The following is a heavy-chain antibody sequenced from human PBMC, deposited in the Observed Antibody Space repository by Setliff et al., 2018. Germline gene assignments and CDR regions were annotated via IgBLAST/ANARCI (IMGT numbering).Heavy chain of an antibody. CDR1: GGSFSGYF. D-gene: IGHD3-10*01. J-gene: IGHJ4*02. CDR3: ARGSEYYYGSGTIDS. V-gene: IGHV4-34*01. CDR2: INDRGST. Sequence: PSETLSLTCAVYGGSFSGYFWSWIRQAPGRGLEWIGEINDRGSTHYNPSLKSRVTISIDTSKNQFSLRLNSVSAADTAVYYCARGSEYYYGSGTIDSWGQGTLVTVSS.